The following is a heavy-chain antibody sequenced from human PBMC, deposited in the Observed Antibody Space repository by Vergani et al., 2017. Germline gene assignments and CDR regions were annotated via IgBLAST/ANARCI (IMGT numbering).Heavy chain of an antibody. J-gene: IGHJ5*01. CDR2: IKRDGRIT. D-gene: IGHD3-9*01. V-gene: IGHV3-74*03. CDR1: GFSFNSYW. CDR3: ARARCIETCYMSNWLDS. Sequence: DVHLAESGGGFFQPGGSLRLSCSASGFSFNSYWMHWVRQVPGTGLLWVSRIKRDGRITAYADSVKGRFTISRDNAQNTLYLQMNSLRVEDTGVYYCARARCIETCYMSNWLDSWGQGTLVTVSS.